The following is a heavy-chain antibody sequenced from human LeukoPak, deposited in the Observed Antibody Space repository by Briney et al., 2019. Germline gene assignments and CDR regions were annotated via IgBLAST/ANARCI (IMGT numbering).Heavy chain of an antibody. D-gene: IGHD4-11*01. Sequence: GGSLRLSCAASGFTFSSYEMNWVRQAPGKGLEWVSYISSSGSTIYYADSVKGRFTISRDNAKNSLYLQMNSLRAEDTAVYYCAREEAVTTIATHYYYGMDVWGQGTTVTVSS. CDR2: ISSSGSTI. CDR1: GFTFSSYE. J-gene: IGHJ6*02. CDR3: AREEAVTTIATHYYYGMDV. V-gene: IGHV3-48*03.